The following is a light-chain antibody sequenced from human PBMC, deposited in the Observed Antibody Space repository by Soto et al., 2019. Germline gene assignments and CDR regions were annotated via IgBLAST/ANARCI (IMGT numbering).Light chain of an antibody. CDR3: QQYNDWPRT. CDR1: QSVSSN. V-gene: IGKV3-15*01. CDR2: GAS. J-gene: IGKJ1*01. Sequence: EVVMTQSPGMLSVSPGERATLSCRASQSVSSNLAWYQQRPGQAPRLLIHGASTRATGVPARFSGSGSGTEFTLTISGLQSEDFAFYYCQQYNDWPRTFGQGTKVDI.